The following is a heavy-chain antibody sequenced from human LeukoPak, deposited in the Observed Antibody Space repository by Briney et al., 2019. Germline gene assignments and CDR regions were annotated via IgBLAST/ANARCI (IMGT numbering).Heavy chain of an antibody. CDR1: RFTFSSHW. CDR3: ARGRRAFDY. CDR2: INQDGSEK. J-gene: IGHJ4*02. Sequence: GGSLRLSCAVSRFTFSSHWMSWVRQAPGKGLEWVANINQDGSEKYYVDSVKGRFTISRDNAKNSLYLQMNSLRAEDTAVYYCARGRRAFDYWGQGTLVTVSS. V-gene: IGHV3-7*01.